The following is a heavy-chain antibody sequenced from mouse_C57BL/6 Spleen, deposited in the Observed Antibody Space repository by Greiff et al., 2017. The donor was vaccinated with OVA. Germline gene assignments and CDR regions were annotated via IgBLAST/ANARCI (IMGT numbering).Heavy chain of an antibody. J-gene: IGHJ3*01. CDR3: ARSRNGSPWFAY. Sequence: VQLHQSGAELVRPGTSVKVSCKASGYAFTNYLIEWVKQRPGQGLEWIGVINPGSGGTNYNEKFKGKATLTADKSSSTAYMQLSSLTSEDSAVYFCARSRNGSPWFAYWGQGTLVTVSA. V-gene: IGHV1-54*01. D-gene: IGHD1-1*01. CDR1: GYAFTNYL. CDR2: INPGSGGT.